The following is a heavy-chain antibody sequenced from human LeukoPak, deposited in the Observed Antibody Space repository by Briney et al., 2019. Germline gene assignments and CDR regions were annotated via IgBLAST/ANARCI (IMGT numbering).Heavy chain of an antibody. V-gene: IGHV1-69*01. CDR2: IIPIFGTA. CDR1: GGTFSSYA. CDR3: ARGESDRVPFDY. Sequence: SVKVSCKASGGTFSSYAISWVRQAPGQGLEWMGGIIPIFGTANYAQKFQGRVTITADESTSTAYMELSSLRSEDTAVYYCARGESDRVPFDYWGQGTLVTVSS. D-gene: IGHD3-10*02. J-gene: IGHJ4*02.